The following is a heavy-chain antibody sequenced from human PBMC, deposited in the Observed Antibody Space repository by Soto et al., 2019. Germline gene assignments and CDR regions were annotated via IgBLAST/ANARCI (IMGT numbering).Heavy chain of an antibody. Sequence: SETLSLTCTVSGGSISSGDYYWSWIRQPPGKGLEWIGYIYYSGSTYYNPSLKSRVTISVDTSKNQSSLKLSSVTAADTAVYYCARRTSYCSSTSCYINAFDIWGQGTMVTVS. CDR2: IYYSGST. V-gene: IGHV4-30-4*01. J-gene: IGHJ3*02. CDR1: GGSISSGDYY. D-gene: IGHD2-2*02. CDR3: ARRTSYCSSTSCYINAFDI.